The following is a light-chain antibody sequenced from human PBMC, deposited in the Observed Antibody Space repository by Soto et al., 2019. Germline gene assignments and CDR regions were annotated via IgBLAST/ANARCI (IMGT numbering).Light chain of an antibody. CDR2: GAS. J-gene: IGKJ2*01. Sequence: EIVLTQSPGTLSLSPGERVTLSCRAIQSVSSRYLAWYQQRPGQAPRLLIYGASSRATGIPDRFSGSGSGTDFTLTISRLEPEDSAVYYCQQYGSSPPYAFGQGTKVDI. V-gene: IGKV3-20*01. CDR1: QSVSSRY. CDR3: QQYGSSPPYA.